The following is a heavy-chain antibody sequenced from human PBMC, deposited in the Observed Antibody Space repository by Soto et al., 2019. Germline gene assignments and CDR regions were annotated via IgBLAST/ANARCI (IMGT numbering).Heavy chain of an antibody. D-gene: IGHD6-6*01. J-gene: IGHJ6*02. V-gene: IGHV1-69*01. CDR3: AAGSSSSGGDYYYYGMDV. CDR2: IIPIFGTA. Sequence: QVQLVQSGAEVKKPGSSVKVSCKASGGTFSSYAISWVRQATGQGLEWMGGIIPIFGTANYAQKFQGRVTITADESTSTAYMELSSLRSEDTAVYYCAAGSSSSGGDYYYYGMDVWGQGTTVTVSS. CDR1: GGTFSSYA.